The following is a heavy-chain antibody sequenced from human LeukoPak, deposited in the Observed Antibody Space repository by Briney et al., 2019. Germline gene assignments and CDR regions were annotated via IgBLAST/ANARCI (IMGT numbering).Heavy chain of an antibody. CDR2: INQDGVEK. Sequence: GGPLRLSCAATGFTFSAYWMGWVRQAPGKGLQWVANINQDGVEKYYVDSVKGRFTISRDNGKNSLYLQINSLRAEDTAVYYCARPSSRIYFDYWGQGTLVTVSS. J-gene: IGHJ4*02. CDR3: ARPSSRIYFDY. D-gene: IGHD1-14*01. V-gene: IGHV3-7*05. CDR1: GFTFSAYW.